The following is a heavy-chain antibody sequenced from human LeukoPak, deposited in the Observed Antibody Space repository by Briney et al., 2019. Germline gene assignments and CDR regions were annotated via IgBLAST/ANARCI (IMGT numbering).Heavy chain of an antibody. V-gene: IGHV4-59*01. CDR2: DYNRGTT. J-gene: IGHJ4*02. Sequence: SETLSLTCSVSGGSISTYYWSWIRQPPGKGLEWIGYDYNRGTTNYNPSLKSRVTISVDRSKNQFSLSLTSVTAADTAVYYCARERASAGPHFEHWGRGILVTVSS. CDR3: ARERASAGPHFEH. D-gene: IGHD6-13*01. CDR1: GGSISTYY.